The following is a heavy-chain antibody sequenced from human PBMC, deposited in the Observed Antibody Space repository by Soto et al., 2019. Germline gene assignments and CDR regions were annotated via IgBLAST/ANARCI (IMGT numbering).Heavy chain of an antibody. D-gene: IGHD5-12*01. V-gene: IGHV3-30*03. Sequence: GGSLRLSCAASGFTFSSYGMHWVRQAPGKGLEWVAVISYDGRNKYFADSVKGRFTISRDNSKNTLYLQMNSLRAEDTAVYYCAIARMLERWLQLGRPYCFDYWGRGTLVTVSS. CDR1: GFTFSSYG. J-gene: IGHJ4*02. CDR3: AIARMLERWLQLGRPYCFDY. CDR2: ISYDGRNK.